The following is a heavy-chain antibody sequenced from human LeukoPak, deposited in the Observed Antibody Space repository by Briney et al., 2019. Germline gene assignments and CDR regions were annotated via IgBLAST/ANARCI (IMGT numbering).Heavy chain of an antibody. CDR1: GFTFSSYW. CDR2: INHNGNVN. Sequence: PGGSLRLSCAASGFTFSSYWMNWARQAPGKGLEWVASINHNGNVNYYVDSVKGRFTISRDNAKNSLYLQMSSLRAEDTAVYYCARGGSRHPSPEDYWGRGTLVTVSS. J-gene: IGHJ4*02. V-gene: IGHV3-7*03. D-gene: IGHD1-1*01. CDR3: ARGGSRHPSPEDY.